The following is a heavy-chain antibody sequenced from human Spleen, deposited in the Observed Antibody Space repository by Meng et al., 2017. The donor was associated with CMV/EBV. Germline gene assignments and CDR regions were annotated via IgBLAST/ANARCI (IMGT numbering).Heavy chain of an antibody. D-gene: IGHD3-9*01. CDR3: ARIPIDSSFFVQEFYFDF. CDR2: IKEDGSEK. Sequence: GGSLRLSCAASGFTFGSYWMTWVRQAPGKGLEWVANIKEDGSEKYYVDSVKGRFSISRDNAKNSLHLQMDSLRAEDTAVYYCARIPIDSSFFVQEFYFDFWGQGTLVTVSS. V-gene: IGHV3-7*01. J-gene: IGHJ4*02. CDR1: GFTFGSYW.